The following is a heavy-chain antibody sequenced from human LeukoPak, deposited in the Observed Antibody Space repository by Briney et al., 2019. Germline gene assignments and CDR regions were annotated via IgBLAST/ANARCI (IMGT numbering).Heavy chain of an antibody. D-gene: IGHD1-26*01. CDR1: GYIFTDYY. J-gene: IGHJ4*02. Sequence: ASVKVSCKASGYIFTDYYMHWVRQAPGQGLEWTGWINPNSGGTNYAQKFQGRATMTRDTSISTAYMELSRLRSDDAAVYYCAKAISGSYYDYWGQGTLVAVSS. CDR3: AKAISGSYYDY. CDR2: INPNSGGT. V-gene: IGHV1-2*02.